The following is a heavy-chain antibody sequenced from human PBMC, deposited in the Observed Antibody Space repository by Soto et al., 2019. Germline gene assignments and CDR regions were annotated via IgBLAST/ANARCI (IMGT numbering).Heavy chain of an antibody. CDR3: ARMASDSRPNMVRGVIRPHYFDY. V-gene: IGHV2-70*11. CDR2: IDWDDDK. J-gene: IGHJ4*02. D-gene: IGHD3-10*01. Sequence: SGPTLVNPTQTLTLTCTFSGFSLSTSGVGVSWIRQPPGKALEWLARIDWDDDKYYSTSLKTRLTISKDTSKNQVVLTMTNMDPVDTATYYCARMASDSRPNMVRGVIRPHYFDYWGQGTLVTVSS. CDR1: GFSLSTSGVG.